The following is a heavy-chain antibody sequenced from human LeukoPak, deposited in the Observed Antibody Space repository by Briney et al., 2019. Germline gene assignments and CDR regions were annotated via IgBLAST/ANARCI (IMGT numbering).Heavy chain of an antibody. J-gene: IGHJ4*02. V-gene: IGHV3-21*01. Sequence: GSLRLSCAASGFTFSSHSMNWVRQAPGKGLEWVSSISSSSSYIYYADSVKGRFTISRDNAKNSLYLQMNSLRAEDTAVYYCARAALRGHHFDYWGQGTLVTVSS. CDR1: GFTFSSHS. CDR3: ARAALRGHHFDY. D-gene: IGHD3-16*01. CDR2: ISSSSSYI.